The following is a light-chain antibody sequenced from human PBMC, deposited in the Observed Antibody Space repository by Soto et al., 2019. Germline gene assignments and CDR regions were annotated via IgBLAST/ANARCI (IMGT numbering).Light chain of an antibody. CDR3: SSYTSSSTHNYV. CDR2: DVS. Sequence: QSALTQSASVSGSPGQSISISCTGTSSDVGGYNYVSWYQQHPGKAPKLMIYDVSNRPSGVSNRFSGSKSGNTASLTISGLQAEDEADYYCSSYTSSSTHNYVFGTGTKVTVL. CDR1: SSDVGGYNY. J-gene: IGLJ1*01. V-gene: IGLV2-14*01.